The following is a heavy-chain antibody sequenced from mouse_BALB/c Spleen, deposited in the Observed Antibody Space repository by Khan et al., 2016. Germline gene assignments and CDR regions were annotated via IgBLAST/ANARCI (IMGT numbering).Heavy chain of an antibody. CDR3: ARTYGNYGYFDV. V-gene: IGHV5-4*02. CDR1: GFTFSDYY. CDR2: ISDGGAYT. D-gene: IGHD1-1*02. J-gene: IGHJ1*01. Sequence: EVQLVESGGGLVKPGGSLKLSCAASGFTFSDYYMYWVRQTPEKRLEWVATISDGGAYTYYPDSVKGRFTISRDNAKNNLYLQMSSLKSEDTAMYYCARTYGNYGYFDVGGAGTTVTVSS.